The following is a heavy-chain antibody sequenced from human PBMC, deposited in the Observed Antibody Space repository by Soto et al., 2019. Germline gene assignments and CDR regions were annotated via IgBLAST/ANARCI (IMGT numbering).Heavy chain of an antibody. D-gene: IGHD3-3*01. CDR1: GFTFENYA. CDR3: AKDSWAIFGVPAGEYYAMDV. Sequence: GGSLRLSCVASGFTFENYAMSWVRQAPGKGLEWVSAISGSGGTTYYSDSVRGRFTISRDNSKNTVYLQMNDLRVEDAAEYFCAKDSWAIFGVPAGEYYAMDVWGQGTTVTVSS. V-gene: IGHV3-23*01. J-gene: IGHJ6*02. CDR2: ISGSGGTT.